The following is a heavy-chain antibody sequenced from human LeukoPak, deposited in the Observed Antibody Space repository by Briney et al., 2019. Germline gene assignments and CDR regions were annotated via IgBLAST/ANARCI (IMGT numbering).Heavy chain of an antibody. CDR1: GYTFTGYY. CDR3: ARDENYYDSSGYYLIGAFDI. J-gene: IGHJ3*02. V-gene: IGHV1-2*02. D-gene: IGHD3-22*01. CDR2: SNPNSGGT. Sequence: ASVKVSCKASGYTFTGYYMHWVRQAPGQGLEWMGLSNPNSGGTNYAQKFQGRVTMTRDTSISTASMELSRLRSDDTAVYYCARDENYYDSSGYYLIGAFDIWGQGTMVTVSS.